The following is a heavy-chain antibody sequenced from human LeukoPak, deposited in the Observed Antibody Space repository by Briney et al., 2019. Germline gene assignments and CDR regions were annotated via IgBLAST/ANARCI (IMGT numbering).Heavy chain of an antibody. CDR1: GFTFSDYY. CDR3: ARDLGYSSSWYRVTDFQH. Sequence: PGGSLRPSCAASGFTFSDYYMSWIRQAPGKGLEWVSYISSSGSTIYYADSVKGRFTISRDNAKNSLYLQMNSLRAEDTAVYYCARDLGYSSSWYRVTDFQHWGQGTLVTVSS. V-gene: IGHV3-11*01. CDR2: ISSSGSTI. D-gene: IGHD6-13*01. J-gene: IGHJ1*01.